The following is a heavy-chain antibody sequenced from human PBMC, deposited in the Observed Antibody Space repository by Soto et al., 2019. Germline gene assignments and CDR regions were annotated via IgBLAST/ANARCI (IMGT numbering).Heavy chain of an antibody. D-gene: IGHD3-3*01. CDR2: ISYDGSNK. J-gene: IGHJ6*02. CDR1: GFTFSSYG. V-gene: IGHV3-30*18. Sequence: PGGSLRLSCAASGFTFSSYGMHWVRQAPGKGLEWVAVISYDGSNKYYADSVRGRFTISRDNSKNTLYLQMNSLRAEDTASYYCAKSIYDFWSRQNPGSYYGMDVWGQGTTVTVSS. CDR3: AKSIYDFWSRQNPGSYYGMDV.